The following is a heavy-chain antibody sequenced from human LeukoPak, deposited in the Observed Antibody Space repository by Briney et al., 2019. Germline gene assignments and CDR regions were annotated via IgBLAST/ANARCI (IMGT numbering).Heavy chain of an antibody. D-gene: IGHD4-17*01. CDR1: GGSISSNSYY. CDR2: IYYSGST. CDR3: ARDGVRYGDYGFDY. V-gene: IGHV4-39*07. Sequence: SETLSLTCAVSGGSISSNSYYWGWIRQPPGKGLEWIGSIYYSGSTNYNPSLKSRVTISVDTSKNQFSLKLSSVTAADTAVYYCARDGVRYGDYGFDYWGQGTLVAVSS. J-gene: IGHJ4*02.